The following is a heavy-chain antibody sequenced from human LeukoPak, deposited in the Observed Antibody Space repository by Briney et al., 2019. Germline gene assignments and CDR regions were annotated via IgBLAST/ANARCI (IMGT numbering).Heavy chain of an antibody. J-gene: IGHJ2*01. CDR1: GNTFTGYY. CDR3: ARGHDSSGLNWYFDL. Sequence: GASVKVSCKASGNTFTGYYIHWVRQAPGQGLEWMGIINPNGGSTTYAQKFQGRVTMTRDTSTSTVYMEVSSLRSEDTAVYYCARGHDSSGLNWYFDLWGRGTLVTVSS. CDR2: INPNGGST. D-gene: IGHD3-22*01. V-gene: IGHV1-46*01.